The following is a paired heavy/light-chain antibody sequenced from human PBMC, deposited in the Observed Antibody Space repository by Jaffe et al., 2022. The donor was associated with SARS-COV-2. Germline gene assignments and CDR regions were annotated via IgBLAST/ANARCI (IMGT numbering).Light chain of an antibody. V-gene: IGKV4-1*01. CDR3: QQHYSSPPT. CDR2: WAS. Sequence: DIVMTQSPDSLAVSLGERATINCKSSQSVLYNSNNKSYLAWYQQKPRQPPRLLIYWASTRESGVPDRFSGSGSGTDFTLTISSLQAEDVAIYYCQQHYSSPPTFGQGTKLEIK. CDR1: QSVLYNSNNKSY. J-gene: IGKJ2*01.
Heavy chain of an antibody. J-gene: IGHJ3*02. V-gene: IGHV1-3*01. Sequence: QGQHVQSGAEVKKPGASVKVSCKASGYTFTTYTIHWVRQAPGQRLEWMGWINAGNGDTRYSQRFQGRVTFTRDTSADTAYMDLSSLRSEDTAVYYCARGSSGIPRDHDAFDIWGQGTLVTVSS. CDR1: GYTFTTYT. CDR2: INAGNGDT. CDR3: ARGSSGIPRDHDAFDI. D-gene: IGHD2-21*01.